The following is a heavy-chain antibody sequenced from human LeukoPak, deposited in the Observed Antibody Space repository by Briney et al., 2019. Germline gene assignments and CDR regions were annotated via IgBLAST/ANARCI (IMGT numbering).Heavy chain of an antibody. CDR3: ARENYHGLDV. V-gene: IGHV3-74*01. CDR1: GFTFSSHW. CDR2: IKKDGTST. Sequence: GGSLRLSCAGSGFTFSSHWIHWVRLAPGKGLVWLSRIKKDGTSTSYADSVQGRFTISRDNAKNTVYVQMSSLRAEDTAVYYCARENYHGLDVWGQGTTVTVSS. J-gene: IGHJ6*02.